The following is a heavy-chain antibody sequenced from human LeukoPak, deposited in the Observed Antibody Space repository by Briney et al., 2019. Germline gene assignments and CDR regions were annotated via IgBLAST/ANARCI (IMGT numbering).Heavy chain of an antibody. V-gene: IGHV3-30*02. J-gene: IGHJ4*02. D-gene: IGHD3-10*01. CDR1: GFTFNSYG. CDR3: ATDYYVSGSYYRLFY. CDR2: IRHDGSNR. Sequence: GGSLRLSCAASGFTFNSYGMHWVRQAPGKGLEWVAFIRHDGSNRYYADSVKGRVTISRDNSKNTLYLQMSSLRAEDTAVYYCATDYYVSGSYYRLFYWGQGTLVTVSS.